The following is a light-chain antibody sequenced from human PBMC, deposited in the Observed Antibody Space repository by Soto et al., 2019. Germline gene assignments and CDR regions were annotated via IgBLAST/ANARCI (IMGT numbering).Light chain of an antibody. CDR2: DAS. CDR1: QNINNC. CDR3: QQYENLPT. V-gene: IGKV1-33*01. Sequence: DIRMTQSPSSLSASVGDRVTITCQASQNINNCLNWYQQKPGRAPKLLIYDASNLEAGVPSRFRGSGSGTDFTFTISRLQPEDIATYYCQQYENLPTFGQGTRLEIK. J-gene: IGKJ5*01.